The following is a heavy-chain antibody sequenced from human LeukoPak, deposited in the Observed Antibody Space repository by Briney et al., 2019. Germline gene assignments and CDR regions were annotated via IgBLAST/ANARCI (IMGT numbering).Heavy chain of an antibody. CDR2: IYSGGST. V-gene: IGHV3-66*04. J-gene: IGHJ4*02. CDR1: GFTVSSNY. Sequence: GGSLRLSCAASGFTVSSNYMSWVRQAPGKGLEWVSVIYSGGSTYYVDSVKGRFVISRDNSKNTLYLQMNSLRAEDTAVYYCAKHNSHYYYDKYYFDHWGQGTLVTVSS. CDR3: AKHNSHYYYDKYYFDH. D-gene: IGHD3-22*01.